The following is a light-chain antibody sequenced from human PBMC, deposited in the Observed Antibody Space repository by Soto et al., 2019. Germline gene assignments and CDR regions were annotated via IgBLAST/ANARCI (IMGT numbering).Light chain of an antibody. V-gene: IGLV2-14*01. J-gene: IGLJ1*01. CDR2: DVS. CDR1: SSDVGGYNY. CDR3: SSYTSSSTLEV. Sequence: QCVLTQPASVSGSPGQSITISCTGTSSDVGGYNYASWYQQHPGKAPKLMIYDVSNRPSGVSNRFSGSKSGNTASLTISGLQAEDEADYYCSSYTSSSTLEVFGTGTKVTVL.